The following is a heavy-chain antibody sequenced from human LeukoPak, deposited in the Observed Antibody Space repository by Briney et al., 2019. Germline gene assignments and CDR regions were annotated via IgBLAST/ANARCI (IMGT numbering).Heavy chain of an antibody. Sequence: GGSLRLSCAASGFTFDDYAMPWVRHAPGKGLGWVSGISWNSGSIGYADSVKGRFTISRDNAKNSLYLQMNSLRAEDTALYYCAKDFSHSFSGYHDYCGQGTLVTVSS. D-gene: IGHD3-22*01. CDR1: GFTFDDYA. J-gene: IGHJ4*02. CDR3: AKDFSHSFSGYHDY. CDR2: ISWNSGSI. V-gene: IGHV3-9*01.